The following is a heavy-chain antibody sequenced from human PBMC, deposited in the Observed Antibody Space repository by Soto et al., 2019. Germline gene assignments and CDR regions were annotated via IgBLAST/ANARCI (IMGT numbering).Heavy chain of an antibody. CDR1: RYSFTSYW. CDR2: IYPGDSDT. Sequence: GESLKISCNGSRYSFTSYWIRRVRQMPGKGLEWLGIIYPGDSDTRYRPSFQGQVTISADKSISTAYLQWSSLKASNTGMYYCIRGYSYGTYDMDVWGQGTTVTIFS. CDR3: IRGYSYGTYDMDV. V-gene: IGHV5-51*01. D-gene: IGHD5-18*01. J-gene: IGHJ6*02.